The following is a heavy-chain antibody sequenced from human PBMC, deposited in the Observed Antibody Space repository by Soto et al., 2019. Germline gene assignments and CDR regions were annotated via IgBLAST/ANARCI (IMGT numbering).Heavy chain of an antibody. D-gene: IGHD6-13*01. J-gene: IGHJ4*02. CDR1: GFTVSRNY. V-gene: IGHV3-53*01. Sequence: PGGALRLSCAASGFTVSRNYMSWVRQAPGKGLECVSVIYSGGSTYYADSVKGRFTISRDNSKNTLYLQMNSLRAEDTAVYYCARVIRSSWYFDYWGQGTLVTVSS. CDR3: ARVIRSSWYFDY. CDR2: IYSGGST.